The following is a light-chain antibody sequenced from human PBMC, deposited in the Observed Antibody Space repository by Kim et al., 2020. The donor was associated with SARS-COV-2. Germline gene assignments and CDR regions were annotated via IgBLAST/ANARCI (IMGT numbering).Light chain of an antibody. CDR1: KNIARY. CDR3: QQYFDFPYT. Sequence: SASPGDKVTITCRLTKNIARYLAWFQQRPGKAPQLLIYAAYTLHTGAPSRFSGSGSGTDFTLTINPLQSEDSATYFCQQYFDFPYTFGQGTKLEIK. CDR2: AAY. V-gene: IGKV1D-8*02. J-gene: IGKJ2*01.